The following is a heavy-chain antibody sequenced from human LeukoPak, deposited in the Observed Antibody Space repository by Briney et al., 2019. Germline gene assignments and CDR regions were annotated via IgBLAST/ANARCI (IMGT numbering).Heavy chain of an antibody. CDR2: ISGSGGST. CDR3: AAPGYSSSWYEDY. Sequence: GGSLRLSCAASGFTFSSYAMSWVRQAPGKGLEWVSAISGSGGSTYYADSVKGRFTVSRDNSKNTLYLQMNSLRAEDTAVYYCAAPGYSSSWYEDYWGQGTLVTVSS. CDR1: GFTFSSYA. D-gene: IGHD6-13*01. V-gene: IGHV3-23*01. J-gene: IGHJ4*02.